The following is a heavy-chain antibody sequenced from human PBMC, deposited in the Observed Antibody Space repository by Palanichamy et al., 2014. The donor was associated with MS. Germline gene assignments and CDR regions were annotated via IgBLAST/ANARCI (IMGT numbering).Heavy chain of an antibody. D-gene: IGHD3-22*01. J-gene: IGHJ6*02. CDR1: GFKFTSDA. CDR2: ISGSGGAT. CDR3: AKGYYDSRGYYYYYYTMDV. Sequence: EVQLLESGGALVQPGGSLRLSCAASGFKFTSDAMSWVRQAPGKGLEWVSAISGSGGATCYADSVKGRFTISGDSSENTLYLQMNSLRAEDTAVYYCAKGYYDSRGYYYYYYTMDVWGQGTTVTVSS. V-gene: IGHV3-23*01.